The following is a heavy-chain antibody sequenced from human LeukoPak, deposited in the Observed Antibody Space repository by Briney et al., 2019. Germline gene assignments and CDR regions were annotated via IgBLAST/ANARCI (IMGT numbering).Heavy chain of an antibody. V-gene: IGHV4-38-2*01. J-gene: IGHJ4*02. CDR1: GYSISSGRY. D-gene: IGHD2-2*01. CDR3: ARSLSTAGIDY. Sequence: YPSETLSLTCAVSGYSISSGRYWGWIRQPPGKGLEWIGSVFHSGSTYYNPSLKSRVTISVDTPKNQFSLNLRSVTAADTAMYFCARSLSTAGIDYWGQGTLVTVSS. CDR2: VFHSGST.